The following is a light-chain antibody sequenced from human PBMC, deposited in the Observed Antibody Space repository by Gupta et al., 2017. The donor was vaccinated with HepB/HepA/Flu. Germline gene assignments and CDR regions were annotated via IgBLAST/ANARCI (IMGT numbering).Light chain of an antibody. CDR1: QSINIC. V-gene: IGKV1-39*01. Sequence: DIQMTQSPSSLSASIGDRITITCRASQSINICLHWYQQTPGNAPKLLIYAASTLQTGVPSRFSGSGSGTDFTLTISSLQPEDFATYYCQQSYTTPYSFGQGTKLAVK. CDR3: QQSYTTPYS. J-gene: IGKJ2*03. CDR2: AAS.